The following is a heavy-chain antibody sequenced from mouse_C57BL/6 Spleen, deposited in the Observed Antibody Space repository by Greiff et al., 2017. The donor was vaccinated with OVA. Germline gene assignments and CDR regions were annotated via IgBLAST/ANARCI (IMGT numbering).Heavy chain of an antibody. Sequence: QVHVKQPGAELVRPGSSVKLSCKASGYTFTSYWMDWVKQRPGQGLEWIGNIYPSDSETHYNQKFKDKATLTVDKSSSTAYMQLSSLTSEDSAVYYCARGGLYYSNYWGQGTLVTVSA. V-gene: IGHV1-61*01. D-gene: IGHD2-5*01. J-gene: IGHJ3*01. CDR2: IYPSDSET. CDR1: GYTFTSYW. CDR3: ARGGLYYSNY.